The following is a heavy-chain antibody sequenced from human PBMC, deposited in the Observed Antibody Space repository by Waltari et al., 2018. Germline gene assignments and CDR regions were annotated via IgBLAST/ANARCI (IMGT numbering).Heavy chain of an antibody. V-gene: IGHV1-2*06. Sequence: QVQLVQSGAEVKKPGASVKVSCKASGYTFSGYYMHWLRQAPGQGLEWMGRINPNSGGTNYAQKFQGRVTMTRDTSISTAYMELSRLRSDDTAVYYCARGITIFGVVIPPFDYWGQGTLVTVSS. D-gene: IGHD3-3*01. CDR3: ARGITIFGVVIPPFDY. J-gene: IGHJ4*02. CDR2: INPNSGGT. CDR1: GYTFSGYY.